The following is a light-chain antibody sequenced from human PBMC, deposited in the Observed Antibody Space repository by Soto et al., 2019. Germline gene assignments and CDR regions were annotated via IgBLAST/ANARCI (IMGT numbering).Light chain of an antibody. CDR1: SSNIGNYA. CDR2: YDD. V-gene: IGLV1-36*01. Sequence: QSVLTQPPSVSAAPGQKVTISCSGSSSNIGNYAVNWYQQLPGKAPKLLIYYDDLLPSGVSDRFSGSKSGTSASLAISGLQSEDEADYYCAAWDDSLNGVVFGGGTKLTVL. CDR3: AAWDDSLNGVV. J-gene: IGLJ2*01.